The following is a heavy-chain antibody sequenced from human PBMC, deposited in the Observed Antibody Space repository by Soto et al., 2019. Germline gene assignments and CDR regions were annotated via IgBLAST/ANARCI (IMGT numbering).Heavy chain of an antibody. CDR2: IYNSGGT. J-gene: IGHJ5*02. V-gene: IGHV4-59*01. Sequence: PXATLSLTFTVSGGSIRSYYWSWIRQPPGKGLEWVGYIYNSGGTNYNPSLRSRVTISVDTSKNQFSLKLSSVTAADTAVYYCARGGAPYNWFDPWGQGTLVTVSS. D-gene: IGHD3-16*01. CDR1: GGSIRSYY. CDR3: ARGGAPYNWFDP.